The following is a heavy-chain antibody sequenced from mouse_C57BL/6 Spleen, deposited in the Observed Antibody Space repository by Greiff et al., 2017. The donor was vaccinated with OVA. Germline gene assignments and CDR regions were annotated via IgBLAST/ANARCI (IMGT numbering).Heavy chain of an antibody. V-gene: IGHV1-69*01. CDR3: ASNWGYFDY. Sequence: QVQLQQPGAELVMPGASVKLSCKASGYTFTSYWMHWVKQRPGQGLEWIGEIDPSDSYTNYNQKFKGKSTLTVDKSSSTAYMQLSSLTSEDSAVYYCASNWGYFDYWGQGTTLTVSS. J-gene: IGHJ2*01. CDR2: IDPSDSYT. CDR1: GYTFTSYW. D-gene: IGHD4-1*01.